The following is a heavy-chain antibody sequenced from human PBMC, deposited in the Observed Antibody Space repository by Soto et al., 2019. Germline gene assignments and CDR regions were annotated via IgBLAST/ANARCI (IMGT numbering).Heavy chain of an antibody. D-gene: IGHD6-13*01. V-gene: IGHV3-23*01. CDR2: ISGSGGST. Sequence: GGSLRLSCAASGFTFSSYAMSWVRQAPGKGLEWVSAISGSGGSTYYADSVKGRFTISRDNSKNTLYLQMNSLRAEDTAVYYCAKGKPEGRSSWYGGQHYYYMDVWGKGTTVTVSS. CDR3: AKGKPEGRSSWYGGQHYYYMDV. J-gene: IGHJ6*03. CDR1: GFTFSSYA.